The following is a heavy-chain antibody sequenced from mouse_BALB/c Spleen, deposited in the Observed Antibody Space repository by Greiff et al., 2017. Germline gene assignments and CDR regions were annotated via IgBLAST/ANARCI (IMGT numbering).Heavy chain of an antibody. CDR2: ISSGGSYT. CDR3: ARQTKYYFDY. CDR1: GFTFSSYG. V-gene: IGHV5-6*01. D-gene: IGHD1-3*01. Sequence: EVQLVESGGDLVKPGGSLKLSCAASGFTFSSYGMSWVRQTPDKRLEWVATISSGGSYTYYPDSVKGRFTISRDNAKNTLYLQMSSLKSEDTAMYYCARQTKYYFDYWGQGTTRTVSS. J-gene: IGHJ2*01.